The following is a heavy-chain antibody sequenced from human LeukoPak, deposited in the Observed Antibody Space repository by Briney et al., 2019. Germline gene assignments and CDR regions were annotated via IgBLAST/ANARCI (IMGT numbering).Heavy chain of an antibody. CDR3: ARLSSFACDI. CDR2: ILHNGDST. V-gene: IGHV3-23*01. Sequence: GGPLRLSCAADGFTCSTYVMSWVRQPPGKGREWLSLILHNGDSTYYADSVEGRFTISRDNSKNTLYLQMNSLRAEDTAVYYCARLSSFACDIWGQGTMVTVSS. CDR1: GFTCSTYV. D-gene: IGHD3-16*02. J-gene: IGHJ3*02.